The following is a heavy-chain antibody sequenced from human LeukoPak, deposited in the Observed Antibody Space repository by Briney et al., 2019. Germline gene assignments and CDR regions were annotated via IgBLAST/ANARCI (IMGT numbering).Heavy chain of an antibody. V-gene: IGHV3-53*01. CDR1: GFTVSNNY. CDR2: IHSGGTS. D-gene: IGHD6-13*01. J-gene: IGHJ4*02. Sequence: GGSLRLSCKASGFTVSNNYMNWVRQAPGKGLEWVALIHSGGTSNYADTVKRRYTISRDNSKNTLYLQITNVRVEDTAVYYCARDPPGIAASVSGGWGQGTLVTVSS. CDR3: ARDPPGIAASVSGG.